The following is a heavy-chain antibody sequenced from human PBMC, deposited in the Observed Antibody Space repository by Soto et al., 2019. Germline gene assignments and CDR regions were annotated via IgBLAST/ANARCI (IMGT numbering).Heavy chain of an antibody. CDR1: GFIFGNYM. D-gene: IGHD1-26*01. J-gene: IGHJ4*02. CDR3: ASGAFDY. V-gene: IGHV3-23*01. CDR2: IRDGGEST. Sequence: SGGSLRLSCAFSGFIFGNYMMTWVRQAPGKGLEWVSTIRDGGESTYYADSVKGRFTISRDNAKNSLYLQMNSLRAEDTALYYCASGAFDYWGQGTLVTVSS.